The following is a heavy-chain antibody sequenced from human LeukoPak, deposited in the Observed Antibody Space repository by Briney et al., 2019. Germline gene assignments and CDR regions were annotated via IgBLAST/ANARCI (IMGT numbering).Heavy chain of an antibody. J-gene: IGHJ4*02. Sequence: GGSLGLSCAASGFTFSSYVMSWVRQAPGKGLEWVSAISGSGGSTYYADSVKGRFTVSRDNSKNTLYLQMNSLRAEDTAVYYCAKDAKYVFFDYWGQGTLVTVSS. CDR1: GFTFSSYV. V-gene: IGHV3-23*01. D-gene: IGHD4/OR15-4a*01. CDR2: ISGSGGST. CDR3: AKDAKYVFFDY.